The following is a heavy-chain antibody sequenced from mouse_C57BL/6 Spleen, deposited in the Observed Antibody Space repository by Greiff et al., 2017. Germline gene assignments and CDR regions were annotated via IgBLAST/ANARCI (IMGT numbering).Heavy chain of an antibody. CDR3: ARGAHYYGSSSYFDY. D-gene: IGHD1-1*01. Sequence: QVQLQQSGAELVKPGASVKISCKASGYAFSSYWMNWVKQRPGKGLEWIGQISPGDGDTNYNGKFKGKATLTADKSSSTAYMQLSSLTSEDSAVYFCARGAHYYGSSSYFDYWGQGTTRTVSS. CDR2: ISPGDGDT. V-gene: IGHV1-80*01. J-gene: IGHJ2*01. CDR1: GYAFSSYW.